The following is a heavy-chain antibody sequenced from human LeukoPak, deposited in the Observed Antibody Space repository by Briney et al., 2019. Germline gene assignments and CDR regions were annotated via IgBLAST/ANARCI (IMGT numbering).Heavy chain of an antibody. CDR3: ARIRSYQHTSMGGYYGMDV. Sequence: GGSLRLSCAASGFTLSSYAMHWVRQAPGKGLEWVAVISYDGSNKYYADSVKGRFTISRDNSKNTLYLQMNSLRAEDTAVYYCARIRSYQHTSMGGYYGMDVWGQGTTVTVSS. J-gene: IGHJ6*02. V-gene: IGHV3-30-3*01. CDR2: ISYDGSNK. D-gene: IGHD2-2*01. CDR1: GFTLSSYA.